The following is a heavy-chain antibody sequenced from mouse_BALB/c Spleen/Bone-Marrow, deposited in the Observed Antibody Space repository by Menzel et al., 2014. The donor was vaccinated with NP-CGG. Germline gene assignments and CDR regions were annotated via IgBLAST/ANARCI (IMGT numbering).Heavy chain of an antibody. CDR1: GFNIKDTY. J-gene: IGHJ3*01. CDR3: ARGGAFAY. Sequence: EVKLMESGAELVKPGASVKLSCAASGFNIKDTYMHWVKPRPEQGLEWIGRIDPANGNTKYDPKFQGKATITADTSSNTAYLQLSSLTSEDTAVYYCARGGAFAYWGQGTLVTVSA. CDR2: IDPANGNT. V-gene: IGHV14-3*02.